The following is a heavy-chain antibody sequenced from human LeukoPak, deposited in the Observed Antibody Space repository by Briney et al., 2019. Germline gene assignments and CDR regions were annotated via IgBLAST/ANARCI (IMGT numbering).Heavy chain of an antibody. CDR2: ISYDGSNK. J-gene: IGHJ6*03. CDR3: ARDWRALTYYDFWSGHSDYYYMDV. CDR1: GFTFSSYA. Sequence: PGGSLRLSCAASGFTFSSYAMHWVRQAPGKGLEWVAVISYDGSNKYYADSVKGRFTISRDNSKNTLYLQMNSLRAEDTAVYYCARDWRALTYYDFWSGHSDYYYMDVWGKGTTVTVSS. D-gene: IGHD3-3*01. V-gene: IGHV3-30*01.